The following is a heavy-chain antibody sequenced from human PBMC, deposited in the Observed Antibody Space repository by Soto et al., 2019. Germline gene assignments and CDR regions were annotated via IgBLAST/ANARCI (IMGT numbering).Heavy chain of an antibody. J-gene: IGHJ4*02. CDR3: AKDRRITIFGVPHS. D-gene: IGHD3-3*01. CDR2: ISYDGSNK. CDR1: GFTFSSYG. Sequence: GGSLRLSCAASGFTFSSYGMHRVRQAPGKGLEWVAVISYDGSNKYYADSVKGRFTISRDNSKNTLYLQMNSLRAEDTAVYYCAKDRRITIFGVPHSWGQGTLVTVSS. V-gene: IGHV3-30*18.